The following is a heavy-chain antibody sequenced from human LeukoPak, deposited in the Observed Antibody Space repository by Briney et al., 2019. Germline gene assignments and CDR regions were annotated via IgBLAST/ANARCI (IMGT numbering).Heavy chain of an antibody. CDR1: GFTFSSYW. D-gene: IGHD3-16*01. J-gene: IGHJ6*02. Sequence: GGSLRLSCAASGFTFSSYWMNWARQAPGKGLEWVASINHNGNVNYYVDSVKGRFTISRDNAKNSLYLQMSNLRAEDTAVYFCAGGGGFEVWGQGATVTVSS. V-gene: IGHV3-7*03. CDR3: AGGGGFEV. CDR2: INHNGNVN.